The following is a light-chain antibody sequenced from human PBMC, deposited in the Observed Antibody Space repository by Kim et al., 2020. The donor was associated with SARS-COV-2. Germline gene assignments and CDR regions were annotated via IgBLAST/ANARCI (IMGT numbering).Light chain of an antibody. CDR2: RNN. J-gene: IGLJ2*01. V-gene: IGLV1-47*01. CDR1: SSNIGSNY. CDR3: AAWDDSLSGPV. Sequence: GQRFTISGSGSSSNIGSNYVYWYHQLPGTAPNLLIYRNNQRPSGVPDRFSGSKSGTSGFLAISGLRSEDEADYYCAAWDDSLSGPVFGGGTQLTVL.